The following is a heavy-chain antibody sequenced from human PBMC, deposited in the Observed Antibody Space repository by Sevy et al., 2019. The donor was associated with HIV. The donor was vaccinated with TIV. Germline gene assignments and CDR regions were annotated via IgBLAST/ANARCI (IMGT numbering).Heavy chain of an antibody. CDR2: ISYDGGNK. V-gene: IGHV3-30-3*01. CDR1: GFTFSSYA. CDR3: ASEVSGCYSYGFNNEFDP. Sequence: GGSLRLSCAASGFTFSSYAMHWVRQAPGKGLEWVAVISYDGGNKYYADSVKVRFTISRDNSKNTLYLQMNSLVAEDTADYYCASEVSGCYSYGFNNEFDPWGQGTLVTVSS. J-gene: IGHJ5*02. D-gene: IGHD5-18*01.